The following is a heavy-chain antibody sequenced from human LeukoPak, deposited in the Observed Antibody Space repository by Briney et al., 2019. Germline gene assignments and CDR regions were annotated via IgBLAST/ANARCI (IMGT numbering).Heavy chain of an antibody. CDR2: INWNGGST. V-gene: IGHV3-20*04. D-gene: IGHD4-17*01. J-gene: IGHJ4*02. Sequence: GGSLRLSCAASGFTFSASTMNWVRQAPGKGLEWVSGINWNGGSTGYADSVKGRFTISRDNAKNSLYLQMNSLRAEDTAVYYCARDRLHYGEYEKTFDYWGQGTLVTVSS. CDR1: GFTFSAST. CDR3: ARDRLHYGEYEKTFDY.